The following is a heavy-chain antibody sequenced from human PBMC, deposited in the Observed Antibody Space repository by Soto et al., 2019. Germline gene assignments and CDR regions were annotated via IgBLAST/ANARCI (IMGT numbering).Heavy chain of an antibody. CDR1: GFTFRSFW. V-gene: IGHV3-9*01. Sequence: PGGSLRLSCAASGFTFRSFWMHWVRQAPGKGLEWVSGISWDSGSIGYADSVKGRFTISRDNAKNSLYLQMNSLRAEDTALYYCARRRSGYDRDKRFFDYWGQGTLVTVSS. D-gene: IGHD5-12*01. J-gene: IGHJ4*02. CDR2: ISWDSGSI. CDR3: ARRRSGYDRDKRFFDY.